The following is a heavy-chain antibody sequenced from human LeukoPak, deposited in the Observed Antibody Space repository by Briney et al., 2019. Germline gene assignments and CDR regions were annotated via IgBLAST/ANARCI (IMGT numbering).Heavy chain of an antibody. Sequence: PGGSLRLSCAASGFTFSSYSMNWVRQAPGKGLEWVSSISSSSSYIYYADSVKGRFTISRDNAKNSLYLQMNGLRAEDTAVYYCAKDQGGRYYDILAGYYPENFFDYWGQGTLVTVSS. CDR1: GFTFSSYS. CDR3: AKDQGGRYYDILAGYYPENFFDY. V-gene: IGHV3-21*04. D-gene: IGHD3-9*01. J-gene: IGHJ4*02. CDR2: ISSSSSYI.